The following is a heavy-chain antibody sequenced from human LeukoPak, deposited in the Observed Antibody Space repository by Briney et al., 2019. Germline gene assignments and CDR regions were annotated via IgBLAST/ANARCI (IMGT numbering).Heavy chain of an antibody. CDR3: TRANGYGLIDY. CDR1: GGSTSSSSYS. V-gene: IGHV4-39*07. J-gene: IGHJ4*02. CDR2: IYYSGST. Sequence: PSETLSLTCTVSGGSTSSSSYSWSWIRQPPGKGLEWIGNIYYSGSTYYNPSLKSRVTISVDTSKNQFSLKLSSVTAADTAVYYCTRANGYGLIDYWGQGTLVTVSS. D-gene: IGHD3-10*01.